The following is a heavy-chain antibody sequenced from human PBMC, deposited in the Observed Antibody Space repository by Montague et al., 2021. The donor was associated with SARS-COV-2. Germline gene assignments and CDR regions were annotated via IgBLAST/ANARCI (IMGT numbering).Heavy chain of an antibody. Sequence: SLRLSCAASGFTFRDCWMHWVRQAPGKGLVWVSRIETDGSATTYADSVKSRFTISRDNAKNTLYLQMDGLRAEDTAVYYCARGGPGTGMDYWGQGSLVTVSS. J-gene: IGHJ4*02. CDR3: ARGGPGTGMDY. CDR2: IETDGSAT. V-gene: IGHV3-74*01. D-gene: IGHD1-1*01. CDR1: GFTFRDCW.